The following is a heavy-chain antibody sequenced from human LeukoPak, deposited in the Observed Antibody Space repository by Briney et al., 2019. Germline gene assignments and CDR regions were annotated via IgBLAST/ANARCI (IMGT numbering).Heavy chain of an antibody. J-gene: IGHJ4*02. D-gene: IGHD2-2*01. V-gene: IGHV3-11*06. Sequence: GRSLRLSCAASGFTFSVYYMSWIRQAPGKGLEGVSYISSSSSYTNYADSVKGRFAISRDNAKNSLYLQMNSLRAEDTAVYYCARVRAIVVVPAALYYFDYWGQGTLVTVSS. CDR1: GFTFSVYY. CDR3: ARVRAIVVVPAALYYFDY. CDR2: ISSSSSYT.